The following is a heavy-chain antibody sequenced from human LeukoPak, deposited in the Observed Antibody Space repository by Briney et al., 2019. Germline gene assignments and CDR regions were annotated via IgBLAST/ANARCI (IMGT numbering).Heavy chain of an antibody. V-gene: IGHV4-61*02. CDR1: GDSISSGSYY. D-gene: IGHD5-18*01. CDR2: MYTSGST. CDR3: ARGRKYSYGYRVNELGSGYFDN. J-gene: IGHJ4*02. Sequence: PSQTLSLTCTVSGDSISSGSYYWAWIRQPAGKGLEWIGRMYTSGSTNYNPSLKSPVTISVDTSKNQFSLKLSSVTAADTAVYYCARGRKYSYGYRVNELGSGYFDNWGQGTLVTVSS.